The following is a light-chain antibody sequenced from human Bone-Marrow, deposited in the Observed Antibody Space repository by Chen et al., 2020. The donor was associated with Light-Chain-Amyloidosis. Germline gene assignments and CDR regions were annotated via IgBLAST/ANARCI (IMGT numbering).Light chain of an antibody. Sequence: SYELTQPPSVSVSPGQTARITCSGDDLPTKYAYWYQQKPGQAPVLVIHRDTERPSGISERFSGSSSGTTATLPISGVQAEDEADYQCQSADSSGTYEVIFGGGTKLTVL. CDR2: RDT. CDR1: DLPTKY. J-gene: IGLJ2*01. V-gene: IGLV3-25*03. CDR3: QSADSSGTYEVI.